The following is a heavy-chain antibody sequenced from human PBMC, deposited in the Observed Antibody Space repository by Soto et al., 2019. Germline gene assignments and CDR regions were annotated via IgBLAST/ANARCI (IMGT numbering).Heavy chain of an antibody. CDR2: IKSQIDGGRI. Sequence: GGSLRLSCEVSGLTFAKVWMSWIRQAPGKGLEWVGRIKSQIDGGRIDYAAPVKDRFTISRDDSKTTLYLQMNSLKTEDTAVYYCTTSVTGTPRAIDYWGQGNLVTVSS. J-gene: IGHJ4*02. CDR3: TTSVTGTPRAIDY. D-gene: IGHD1-7*01. CDR1: GLTFAKVW. V-gene: IGHV3-15*01.